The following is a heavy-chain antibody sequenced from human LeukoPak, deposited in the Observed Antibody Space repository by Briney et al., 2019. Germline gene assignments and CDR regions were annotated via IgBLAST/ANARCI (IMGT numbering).Heavy chain of an antibody. Sequence: GGSLRLSCAASGFYFRNYWMSWVRQAPGKGLEWVANIKEDGTVIYYVDSAKGRFTISRDNAKNSVYLQMNSLRADDTATYHCARIGYSSSSSDYWGQGTQVTVSS. D-gene: IGHD6-6*01. CDR2: IKEDGTVI. CDR1: GFYFRNYW. J-gene: IGHJ4*02. CDR3: ARIGYSSSSSDY. V-gene: IGHV3-7*01.